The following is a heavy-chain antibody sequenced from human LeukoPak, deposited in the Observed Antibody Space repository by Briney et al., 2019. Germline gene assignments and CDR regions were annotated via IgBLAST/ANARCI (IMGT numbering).Heavy chain of an antibody. CDR1: GGSISGNTYY. CDR2: MFYNGSP. D-gene: IGHD6-13*01. CDR3: ARRRGYSGSYYYFDY. V-gene: IGHV4-39*01. Sequence: SETLSLTCTVSGGSISGNTYYWGWIRQPPGKGPEWIGSMFYNGSPYYNPSLKSRVTISVDTSNNQFSLRVSSVTAADTAVYYCARRRGYSGSYYYFDYWGQGTLVTVSS. J-gene: IGHJ4*02.